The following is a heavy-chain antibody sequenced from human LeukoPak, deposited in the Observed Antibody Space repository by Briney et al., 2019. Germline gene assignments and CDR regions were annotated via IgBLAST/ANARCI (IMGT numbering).Heavy chain of an antibody. V-gene: IGHV3-11*04. J-gene: IGHJ4*02. CDR1: GFPFSDYY. Sequence: GGSLRLSCAASGFPFSDYYMSWIRQAPGKGLEWVSYISGTDSIVYFGDSVKGRFTISRDNAKNSLYLQMNRLRAEDTAVYYCARGGAARPDYWGQGTLVTVSS. CDR3: ARGGAARPDY. D-gene: IGHD6-6*01. CDR2: ISGTDSIV.